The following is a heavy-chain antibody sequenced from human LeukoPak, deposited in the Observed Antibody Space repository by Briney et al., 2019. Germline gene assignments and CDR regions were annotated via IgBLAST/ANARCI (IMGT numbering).Heavy chain of an antibody. Sequence: SQTLSLTCTVSGGSISSGSYYWSWIRQPAGKGLEWIGRIYTSGSTNSNPSLKSRVTISGDTSKNQFSLKLSSVTAADTAVYYCARDTRGYGAFDIWGQGTMVTVSS. D-gene: IGHD5-12*01. CDR3: ARDTRGYGAFDI. CDR2: IYTSGST. V-gene: IGHV4-61*02. CDR1: GGSISSGSYY. J-gene: IGHJ3*02.